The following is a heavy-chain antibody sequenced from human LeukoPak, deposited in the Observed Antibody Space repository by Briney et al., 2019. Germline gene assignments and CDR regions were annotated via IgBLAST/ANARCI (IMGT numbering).Heavy chain of an antibody. V-gene: IGHV4-38-2*02. J-gene: IGHJ4*02. D-gene: IGHD3-22*01. CDR3: ARVYYYDSSGYLDY. CDR2: IYHSGST. CDR1: GYSISSGYY. Sequence: PSETLSLTCTVSGYSISSGYYWGWIRQPPGKGLEWIGSIYHSGSTYYNPSLKSRVTISVDTSKNQFSLKLSSVTAADTAVYYCARVYYYDSSGYLDYWGQGTLVTVSS.